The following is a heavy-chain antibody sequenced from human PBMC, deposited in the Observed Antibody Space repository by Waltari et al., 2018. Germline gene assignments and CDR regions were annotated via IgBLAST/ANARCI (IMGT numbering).Heavy chain of an antibody. V-gene: IGHV4-38-2*01. CDR3: ASQPDYYDSSGYSDY. CDR2: IYHSGST. J-gene: IGHJ4*02. D-gene: IGHD3-22*01. Sequence: QVQLQESGPGLVKPSETLSLTCAVSGYSISSGYYWGWIRQPPGKGLEWIGSIYHSGSTYSNPSLKSRVTISVDTAKNQFSLKLSSVTAADTAVYYCASQPDYYDSSGYSDYWGQGTLVTVSS. CDR1: GYSISSGYY.